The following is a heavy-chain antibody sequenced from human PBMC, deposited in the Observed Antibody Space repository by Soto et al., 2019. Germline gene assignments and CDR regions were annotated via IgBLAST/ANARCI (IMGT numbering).Heavy chain of an antibody. V-gene: IGHV3-23*01. CDR3: AKDAHYYDSRTGFDY. D-gene: IGHD3-22*01. CDR1: GFTFSSYA. Sequence: GGSLRLSCAASGFTFSSYAMSWVRQAPGKGLEWVSAIIGSGGSTYYADSVKGRFTISRDNSKNTLYLQMNSLRAEDTAVYYCAKDAHYYDSRTGFDYWGQGTLVTVSS. CDR2: IIGSGGST. J-gene: IGHJ4*02.